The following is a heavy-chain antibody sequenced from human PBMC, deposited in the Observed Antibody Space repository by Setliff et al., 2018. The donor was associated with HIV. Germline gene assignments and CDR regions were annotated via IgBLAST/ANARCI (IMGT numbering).Heavy chain of an antibody. Sequence: GESLRLSCAASGFSFSSHAMSWVRRAPGKGLEWVAVISDDGRSTHYADSVKGRFTISRDNSKNTLYLQINNLRAEDTAVYYCAKDLSSWQGSMDFWGQGTTVTVSS. J-gene: IGHJ6*02. D-gene: IGHD6-13*01. V-gene: IGHV3-23*01. CDR3: AKDLSSWQGSMDF. CDR2: ISDDGRST. CDR1: GFSFSSHA.